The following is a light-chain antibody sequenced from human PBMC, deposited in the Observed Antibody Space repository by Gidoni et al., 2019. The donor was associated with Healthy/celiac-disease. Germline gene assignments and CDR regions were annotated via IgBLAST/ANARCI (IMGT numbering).Light chain of an antibody. CDR3: QQYYSTPPLT. J-gene: IGKJ4*01. CDR1: QSVLYSSNNKNY. Sequence: DIVMTQPPDSLAVSLGARATINCKSSQSVLYSSNNKNYLAWYQQKPGQPPKLLIYWASTRESGVPDRFSGSGSGTDFTLTISSLQAEDVAVYYCQQYYSTPPLTFGGGTKVEIK. CDR2: WAS. V-gene: IGKV4-1*01.